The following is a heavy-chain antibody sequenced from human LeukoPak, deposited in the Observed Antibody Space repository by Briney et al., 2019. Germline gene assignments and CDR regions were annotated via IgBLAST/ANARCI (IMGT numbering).Heavy chain of an antibody. D-gene: IGHD3-22*01. Sequence: PGGSLRLSCAASGFTFSSYWMHWVRQAPGKGLVWVSRINSDGSSTSYADSVKGRFTISRDNSKNTLYLQMNSLRAEDTAVYYCASLRDSGGYSLDYWGQGTLVTVSS. CDR3: ASLRDSGGYSLDY. CDR2: INSDGSST. CDR1: GFTFSSYW. V-gene: IGHV3-74*01. J-gene: IGHJ4*02.